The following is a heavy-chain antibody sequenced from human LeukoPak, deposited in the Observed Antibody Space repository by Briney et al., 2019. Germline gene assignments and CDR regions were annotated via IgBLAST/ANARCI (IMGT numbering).Heavy chain of an antibody. V-gene: IGHV3-7*03. CDR1: GFTFSSYW. J-gene: IGHJ4*02. Sequence: GGSLRLSCAASGFTFSSYWMSWVRQAPGKGLEWVANIKQDGSEMNYMDSVRGRFTISRDNAKTSLYLQMNSLRAEDTAVYYCARDQGYDSSGPDYWGQGTLVTVSS. CDR3: ARDQGYDSSGPDY. D-gene: IGHD3-22*01. CDR2: IKQDGSEM.